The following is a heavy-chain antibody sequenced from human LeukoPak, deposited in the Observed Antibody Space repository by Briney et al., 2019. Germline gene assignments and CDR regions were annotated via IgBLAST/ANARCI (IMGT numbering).Heavy chain of an antibody. CDR3: ARASGSSSWLNIDY. V-gene: IGHV1-2*02. CDR1: GYTFTGCY. D-gene: IGHD6-13*01. CDR2: INPNSGGT. Sequence: HRASVKVSCKASGYTFTGCYMHWVRQAPGQGLEWMGWINPNSGGTNYAQKFQGRVTMTRDTSISTAYMELSRLRSDDTAVYYCARASGSSSWLNIDYWGQGTLVTVSS. J-gene: IGHJ4*02.